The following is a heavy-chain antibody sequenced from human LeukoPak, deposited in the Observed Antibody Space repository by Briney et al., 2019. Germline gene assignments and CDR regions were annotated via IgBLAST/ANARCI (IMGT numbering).Heavy chain of an antibody. CDR1: GFTFSSYS. CDR3: ARAVKGLIDY. CDR2: ISSSSSYI. D-gene: IGHD2-15*01. J-gene: IGHJ4*02. V-gene: IGHV3-21*01. Sequence: GGSLRLPCAASGFTFSSYSMNWVRQAPGKGLEWVSSISSSSSYIYYADSVKGRFTISRDNAKNSLYLQMNSLRAEDTAVYYCARAVKGLIDYWGQGTLVTVSS.